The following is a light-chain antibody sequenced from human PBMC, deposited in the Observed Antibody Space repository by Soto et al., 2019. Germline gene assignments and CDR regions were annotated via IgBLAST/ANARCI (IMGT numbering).Light chain of an antibody. CDR3: QQSYNTPRYT. Sequence: DIQMTQSPSSLSASVGDRVTITCRASQSISNYLNWYQQKPGKAPTLLIYAASTLQSGVLSRFSGSGSGTDFTLTISNLQPDDFATYYCQQSYNTPRYTVGQGTKLGIK. CDR2: AAS. CDR1: QSISNY. J-gene: IGKJ2*01. V-gene: IGKV1-39*01.